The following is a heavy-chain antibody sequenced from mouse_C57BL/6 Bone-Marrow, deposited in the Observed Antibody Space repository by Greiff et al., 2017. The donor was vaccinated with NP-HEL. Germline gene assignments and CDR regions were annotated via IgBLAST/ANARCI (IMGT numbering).Heavy chain of an antibody. CDR3: ARRGLIPTVVPYFDY. D-gene: IGHD1-1*01. V-gene: IGHV1-64*01. CDR2: IHPNSGST. CDR1: GYTFTSYW. J-gene: IGHJ2*01. Sequence: QVQLQQPGAELVKPGASVKLSCKASGYTFTSYWMHWVKQRPGQGLEWIGMIHPNSGSTNYNEKFKSKATLTVDKSSSTAYMQISSLTSEDSAVYYCARRGLIPTVVPYFDYWGQGTTLTVSS.